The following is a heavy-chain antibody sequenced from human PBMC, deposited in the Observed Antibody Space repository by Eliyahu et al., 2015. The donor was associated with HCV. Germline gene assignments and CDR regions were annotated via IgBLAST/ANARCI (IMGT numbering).Heavy chain of an antibody. J-gene: IGHJ1*01. D-gene: IGHD2-15*01. CDR2: IKQDGSXK. V-gene: IGHV3-7*01. CDR1: GFXFSXXW. CDR3: AIIGRSCSGVSCYHAEYFQQ. Sequence: EVQLVESGGGLVQPGESLRLSCXASGFXFSXXWMXWVRXAPGKGLEWVXNIKQDGSXKYFVDSVKGRFTIFRDNAENSLFLQMNSLRAEDTAVYYCAIIGRSCSGVSCYHAEYFQQWGQGTLVTVSS.